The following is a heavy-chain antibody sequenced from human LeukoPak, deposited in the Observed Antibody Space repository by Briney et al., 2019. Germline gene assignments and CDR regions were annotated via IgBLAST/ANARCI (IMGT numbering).Heavy chain of an antibody. V-gene: IGHV3-33*01. Sequence: GGSLRLSCVAYGFTFRNYGMHWVRQAPGKGLDWVAVIWYDGSDKKYAESVKGRFTISRDNSKNTLYLHMNSLRAEDTAVYYCARVLGTTDSNGSPYYWGQGTLVTVSS. D-gene: IGHD3-22*01. CDR3: ARVLGTTDSNGSPYY. CDR2: IWYDGSDK. J-gene: IGHJ4*02. CDR1: GFTFRNYG.